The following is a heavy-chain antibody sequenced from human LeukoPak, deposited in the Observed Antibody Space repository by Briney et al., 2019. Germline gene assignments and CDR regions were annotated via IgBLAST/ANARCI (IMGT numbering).Heavy chain of an antibody. V-gene: IGHV1-2*06. CDR3: ARAKPIVTTPYYFDY. CDR2: INPNSGGT. D-gene: IGHD5-12*01. CDR1: GYTFTGYY. Sequence: GAXXXXXCKASGYTFTGYYMHWVRQAPGQGLEWMGRINPNSGGTNYAQKFQGRVTMTRDTSISTAYMELSRLRSDDTAVYYCARAKPIVTTPYYFDYWGQGTLVTVSS. J-gene: IGHJ4*02.